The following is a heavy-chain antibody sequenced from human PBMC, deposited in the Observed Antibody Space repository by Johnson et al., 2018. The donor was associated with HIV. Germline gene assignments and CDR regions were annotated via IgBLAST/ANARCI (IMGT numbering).Heavy chain of an antibody. D-gene: IGHD1-26*01. CDR2: IYSGGNT. J-gene: IGHJ3*02. V-gene: IGHV3-66*01. CDR1: GITVSSSY. CDR3: AKDLFTEREDDAFDI. Sequence: MLLVESGGGLVQPGGSLRLSCAASGITVSSSYMSWVRQAPGKGLEWVSVIYSGGNTYYADSVKGRFTISRDNSKNTLYLQMNSLRAEDTAVYYCAKDLFTEREDDAFDIWGQGTMVTVSS.